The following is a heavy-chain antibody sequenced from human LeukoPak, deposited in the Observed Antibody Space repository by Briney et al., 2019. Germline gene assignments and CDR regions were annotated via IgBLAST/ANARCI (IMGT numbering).Heavy chain of an antibody. D-gene: IGHD3-22*01. CDR1: GGSISSYY. V-gene: IGHV4-59*01. J-gene: IGHJ4*02. Sequence: SETLSLTCAVSGGSISSYYWSWIRQPPGKGLEWIGYIYYSGSTNYNPSLKSRVTISVDTSKNQFSLKLSSVTAADTAVYYCARAGPDSHLDYWGEGTLVTVSS. CDR2: IYYSGST. CDR3: ARAGPDSHLDY.